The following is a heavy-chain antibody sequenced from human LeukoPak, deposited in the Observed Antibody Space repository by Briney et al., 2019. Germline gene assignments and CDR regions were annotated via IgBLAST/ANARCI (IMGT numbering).Heavy chain of an antibody. CDR3: ARGGKWLRSDFDY. J-gene: IGHJ4*02. CDR2: INHGGST. V-gene: IGHV4-34*01. CDR1: GVSFSGYY. Sequence: SETLSLTCAVYGVSFSGYYWSWIRQRPGKGREWRGEINHGGSTNYNAPLKSRATISEDTSKNQFSLKLSSVPAPDTAVYYCARGGKWLRSDFDYWGQGTLVSVSS. D-gene: IGHD5-12*01.